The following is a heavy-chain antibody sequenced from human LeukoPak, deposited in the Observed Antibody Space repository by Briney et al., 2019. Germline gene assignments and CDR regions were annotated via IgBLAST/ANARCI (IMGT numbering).Heavy chain of an antibody. V-gene: IGHV4-39*01. CDR1: GGSISSSSYY. CDR2: IYYSGST. Sequence: SETLSLTCAVSGGSISSSSYYWGWIRQPPGKGLEWIGSIYYSGSTYYNPFLKSRVTISVDTSKNQFSLKLSSVTAADTAVYYCASIIAARQWYFDYWGQGTLVTVSS. D-gene: IGHD6-6*01. CDR3: ASIIAARQWYFDY. J-gene: IGHJ4*02.